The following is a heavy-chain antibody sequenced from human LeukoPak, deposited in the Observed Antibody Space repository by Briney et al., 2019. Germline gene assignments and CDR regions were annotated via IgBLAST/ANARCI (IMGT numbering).Heavy chain of an antibody. Sequence: SETLSLTCAVYGGSFSGYYWSWIRQPPGKGLEWIGEINHSGSTNYNPSLKSRVTISVDTSKNQFSLKLSSVTAADTAVYYCARETMVRGVIMGANWFDPWGQGTLVTVSS. CDR3: ARETMVRGVIMGANWFDP. V-gene: IGHV4-34*01. J-gene: IGHJ5*02. CDR2: INHSGST. D-gene: IGHD3-10*01. CDR1: GGSFSGYY.